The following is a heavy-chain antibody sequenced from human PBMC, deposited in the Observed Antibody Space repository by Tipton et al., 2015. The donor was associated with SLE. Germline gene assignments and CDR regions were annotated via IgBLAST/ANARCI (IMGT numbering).Heavy chain of an antibody. V-gene: IGHV7-4-1*02. Sequence: QVQLVQSGSELKKPGASVKVSCKASGYIFINYAINWVRQAPGQGLEWMGWTNTNTGNSAYAQAFTGRFVFSLDTSVSTAYLQINSLKAEDTAVYYCARMTGDFESDFDYWGQGTLVTVST. J-gene: IGHJ4*02. CDR1: GYIFINYA. CDR3: ARMTGDFESDFDY. CDR2: TNTNTGNS. D-gene: IGHD4-17*01.